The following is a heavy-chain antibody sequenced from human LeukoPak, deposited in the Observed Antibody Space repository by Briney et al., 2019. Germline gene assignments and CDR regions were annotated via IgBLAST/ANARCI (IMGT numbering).Heavy chain of an antibody. Sequence: SGGSLRLSCAASGFTLSSYAMSWVRQAPGKGLEWVSGISGSGGSTYYADSVKGRFTISRDNSKNTLYLQMNSLRAEDTAVYYCARDLTYGGKRGYYFDYWGQGTLVTVSS. J-gene: IGHJ4*02. D-gene: IGHD4-23*01. CDR2: ISGSGGST. V-gene: IGHV3-23*01. CDR1: GFTLSSYA. CDR3: ARDLTYGGKRGYYFDY.